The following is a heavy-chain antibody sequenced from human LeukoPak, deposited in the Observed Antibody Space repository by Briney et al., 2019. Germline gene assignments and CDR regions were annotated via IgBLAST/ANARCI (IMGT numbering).Heavy chain of an antibody. J-gene: IGHJ4*02. Sequence: GGSLRLSCAASGFTFSDYYMSWIRQAPGKGLEWVSYISSSGSTIYYADSVKGRFTISRDNAKNSLYLQMNSLRAEDTAVCYCARAMATIIFDYWGQGTLVTVSS. CDR2: ISSSGSTI. D-gene: IGHD5-24*01. CDR1: GFTFSDYY. CDR3: ARAMATIIFDY. V-gene: IGHV3-11*01.